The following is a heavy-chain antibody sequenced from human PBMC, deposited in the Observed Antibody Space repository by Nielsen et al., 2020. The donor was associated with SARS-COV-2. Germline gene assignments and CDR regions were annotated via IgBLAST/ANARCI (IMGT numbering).Heavy chain of an antibody. Sequence: SETLSLTCAVSGGPISSSNWWSWVRQPPGKGLEWIGEIYHSGSTNYNPSLKSRVTISVDKSKNQFSLKLSSVTAADTAVYYCARAWHSSSWYPYYYYYGMDVWGQGTTVTVSS. V-gene: IGHV4-4*02. CDR2: IYHSGST. CDR3: ARAWHSSSWYPYYYYYGMDV. CDR1: GGPISSSNW. J-gene: IGHJ6*02. D-gene: IGHD6-13*01.